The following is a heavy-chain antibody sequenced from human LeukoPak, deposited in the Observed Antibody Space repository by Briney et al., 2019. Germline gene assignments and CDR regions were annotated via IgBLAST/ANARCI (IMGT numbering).Heavy chain of an antibody. D-gene: IGHD3-10*01. CDR2: IYYSGST. CDR3: ARQLRIRGSMVRGVRPEIHIDY. V-gene: IGHV4-39*01. CDR1: GGSISSSSYY. Sequence: SETLSLTCTVSGGSISSSSYYWGWFRQPPGKGLEWIGNIYYSGSTYYNPSLKSRVTISVDTSKNQFSLKLSSVTAADTAVYYCARQLRIRGSMVRGVRPEIHIDYWGQGTLVTVSS. J-gene: IGHJ4*02.